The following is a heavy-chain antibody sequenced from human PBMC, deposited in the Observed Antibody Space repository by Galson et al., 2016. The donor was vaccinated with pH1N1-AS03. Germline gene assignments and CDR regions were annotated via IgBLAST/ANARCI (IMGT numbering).Heavy chain of an antibody. Sequence: SLRLSCAASGFTFSSYAMYWVRQAPGKGLEYVSAISGNGVSTYYANSVKGRFTISRDNSKNPLYLQMGSLRAEDMTVYYCARGPVSYSNYWFPPPDYWGQGTLVTVSS. V-gene: IGHV3-64*01. CDR2: ISGNGVST. D-gene: IGHD6-13*01. CDR1: GFTFSSYA. CDR3: ARGPVSYSNYWFPPPDY. J-gene: IGHJ4*02.